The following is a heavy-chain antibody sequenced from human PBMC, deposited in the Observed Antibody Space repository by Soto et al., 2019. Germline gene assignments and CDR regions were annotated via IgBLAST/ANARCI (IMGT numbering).Heavy chain of an antibody. CDR2: INHSGST. V-gene: IGHV4-39*07. J-gene: IGHJ6*02. CDR3: ARGVGYCSSTSCYYYYYYYGMDV. Sequence: PSETLSLTCTVSGGSISSSSYYWGWIRQPPGKGLEWIGEINHSGSTNYNPSLKSRVTISVDTSKNQFSLKLSSVTAADTAVYYCARGVGYCSSTSCYYYYYYYGMDVWGQGTTVTVSS. D-gene: IGHD2-2*01. CDR1: GGSISSSSYY.